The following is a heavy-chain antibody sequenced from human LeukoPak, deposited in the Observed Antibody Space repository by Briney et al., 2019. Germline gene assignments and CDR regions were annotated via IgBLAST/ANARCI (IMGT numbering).Heavy chain of an antibody. V-gene: IGHV3-30*02. J-gene: IGHJ4*02. Sequence: PGGSLRLSCAASGFTFSSYGMHWVRQAPGKGLEWVAFIRYDGSNKYYADSVKGRFTISRDNSKNTLYLQMNSLRAEDTAVYYCARDALVEGSGFDYWGQGTLVTVSS. CDR3: ARDALVEGSGFDY. CDR2: IRYDGSNK. CDR1: GFTFSSYG. D-gene: IGHD2-15*01.